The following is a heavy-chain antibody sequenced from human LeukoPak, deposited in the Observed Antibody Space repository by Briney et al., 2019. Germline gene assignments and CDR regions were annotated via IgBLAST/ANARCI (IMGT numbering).Heavy chain of an antibody. CDR3: ARVSSSSPGYYYYGMDV. CDR1: GFTFSSYW. Sequence: GGSLRLSCAASGFTFSSYWMSWVRQAPGKGLEWVSSISSSSSYIYYADSVKGRFTISRDNAKNSLYLQMNSLRAEDTAVYYCARVSSSSPGYYYYGMDVWGQGTTVTVSS. D-gene: IGHD6-13*01. V-gene: IGHV3-21*01. CDR2: ISSSSSYI. J-gene: IGHJ6*02.